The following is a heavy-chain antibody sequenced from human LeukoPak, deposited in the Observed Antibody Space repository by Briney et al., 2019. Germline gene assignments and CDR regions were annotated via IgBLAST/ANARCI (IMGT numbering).Heavy chain of an antibody. J-gene: IGHJ4*02. CDR3: ARVVGGNYYGSETDDY. Sequence: ASVKVSCKASGYTFTSYYMHWVRQAPGQGLEWMGWINPNSGGTNYAQKFQGRVTMTRDMSISTAYMELSRLRSDDTAVYYCARVVGGNYYGSETDDYWGQGTLVTVSS. V-gene: IGHV1-2*02. CDR2: INPNSGGT. D-gene: IGHD3-10*01. CDR1: GYTFTSYY.